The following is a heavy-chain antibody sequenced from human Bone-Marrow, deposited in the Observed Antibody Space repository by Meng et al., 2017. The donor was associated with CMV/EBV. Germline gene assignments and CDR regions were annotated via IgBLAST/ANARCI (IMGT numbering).Heavy chain of an antibody. CDR2: IKQDGSEK. CDR3: ARDVDYSGYYYYYGMDV. Sequence: GESLKISCAASGFTFSSYWMSWVRQAPGKGLEWVANIKQDGSEKYYVDSVKGRFTISRDNAKNSLYLQMNSLRAEDTAVYYCARDVDYSGYYYYYGMDVWGQGTTVTVSS. CDR1: GFTFSSYW. D-gene: IGHD3-10*01. J-gene: IGHJ6*02. V-gene: IGHV3-7*01.